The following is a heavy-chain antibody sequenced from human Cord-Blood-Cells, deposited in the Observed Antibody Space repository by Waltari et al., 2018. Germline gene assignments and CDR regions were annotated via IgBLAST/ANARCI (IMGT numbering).Heavy chain of an antibody. J-gene: IGHJ4*02. Sequence: QVQLVQSGAEVKKPGSSVKVSCKASGGTFSSYAIRWVRQAPGQGLAWMGGIIPIFGTANYAQKFQGRVTITADESTSTAYMELSSLRSEDTAVYYCARRYCSSTSCYYFDYWGQGTLVTVSS. CDR2: IIPIFGTA. CDR3: ARRYCSSTSCYYFDY. D-gene: IGHD2-2*01. V-gene: IGHV1-69*12. CDR1: GGTFSSYA.